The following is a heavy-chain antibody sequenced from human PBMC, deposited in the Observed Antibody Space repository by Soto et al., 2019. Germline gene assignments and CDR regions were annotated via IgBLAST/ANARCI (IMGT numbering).Heavy chain of an antibody. J-gene: IGHJ3*01. CDR3: AKCPYYYDDRGYYYRAFDV. CDR2: ISGSGHST. CDR1: VFTFTSYA. Sequence: GGSLRLSCAVSVFTFTSYAMSWVRQAPGKGLEWVSAISGSGHSTYYADSVKGRFTIFRDNSKNTLYLLMNNLGVEDTAVYYCAKCPYYYDDRGYYYRAFDVWGQGTMVTVSS. D-gene: IGHD3-22*01. V-gene: IGHV3-23*01.